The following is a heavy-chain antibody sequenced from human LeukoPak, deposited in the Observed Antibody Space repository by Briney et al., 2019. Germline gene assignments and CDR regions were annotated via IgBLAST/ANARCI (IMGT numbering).Heavy chain of an antibody. CDR2: IKQDGSKK. V-gene: IGHV3-7*01. D-gene: IGHD4/OR15-4a*01. Sequence: PGGSLRLSCAASGFSFSNNWMSWVRQAPGKGLEWVANIKQDGSKKNYVDSVKGRFSISRDNSKNTLYLQMNSLRAEDTAMYYCAKVSLNMVNDAFDIWGQGTMVSVSS. CDR1: GFSFSNNW. J-gene: IGHJ3*02. CDR3: AKVSLNMVNDAFDI.